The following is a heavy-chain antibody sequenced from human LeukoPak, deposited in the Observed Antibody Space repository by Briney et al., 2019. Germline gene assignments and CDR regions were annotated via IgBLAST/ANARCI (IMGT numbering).Heavy chain of an antibody. CDR3: AREKNQQWVDCLQY. Sequence: ASVKVSCKASGTSFTTNAMHWVRQAPGQRLEWMGWINTDNGNTHYLQKIQGRVTITRDTSASTTYMELSSLTSEDTAVYYCAREKNQQWVDCLQYWGQGTLVTVSS. J-gene: IGHJ4*02. V-gene: IGHV1-3*04. CDR1: GTSFTTNA. D-gene: IGHD1-26*01. CDR2: INTDNGNT.